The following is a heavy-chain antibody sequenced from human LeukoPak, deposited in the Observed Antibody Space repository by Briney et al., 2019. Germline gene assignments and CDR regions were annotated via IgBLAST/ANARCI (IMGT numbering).Heavy chain of an antibody. CDR3: TTLDIVVVPAAYDDAFDI. Sequence: GGSLRLSCAASGFTFGNAWMSWVRQAPGKGLEWVGRIKSKTDGGTTDYAAPVKGRFTISRDDSKNTLYLQMNSLKTEDTAVYYCTTLDIVVVPAAYDDAFDIWGQGTMVTVSS. D-gene: IGHD2-2*03. CDR2: IKSKTDGGTT. J-gene: IGHJ3*02. CDR1: GFTFGNAW. V-gene: IGHV3-15*01.